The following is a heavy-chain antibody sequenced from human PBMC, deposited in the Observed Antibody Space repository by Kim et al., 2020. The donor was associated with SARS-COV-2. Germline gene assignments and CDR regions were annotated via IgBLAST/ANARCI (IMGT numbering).Heavy chain of an antibody. Sequence: GGSLRLSCAASGFTFTGYWMSWVRQGPGNGLEWVANIKEDGSEKYNVDSVKGRFTISRANAKNSLYLQMNSLRAEDTGVYYCARPTGIGYASSWHYWGQGALGTVS. CDR3: ARPTGIGYASSWHY. J-gene: IGHJ4*02. V-gene: IGHV3-7*01. CDR2: IKEDGSEK. D-gene: IGHD6-13*01. CDR1: GFTFTGYW.